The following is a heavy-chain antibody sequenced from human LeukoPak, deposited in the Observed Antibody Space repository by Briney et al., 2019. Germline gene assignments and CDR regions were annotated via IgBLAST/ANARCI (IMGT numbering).Heavy chain of an antibody. Sequence: GGSLRLSCVASGFTFSSYSLSWVRQAPGKGLEWVAAISESGGVTFYAESVKGRFTISRDNSRNMLYLQMSSLRADDTAVYYCAKDLGLYYYDSSGCDYWGQGTLVTVSS. CDR2: ISESGGVT. D-gene: IGHD3-22*01. V-gene: IGHV3-23*01. CDR3: AKDLGLYYYDSSGCDY. CDR1: GFTFSSYS. J-gene: IGHJ4*02.